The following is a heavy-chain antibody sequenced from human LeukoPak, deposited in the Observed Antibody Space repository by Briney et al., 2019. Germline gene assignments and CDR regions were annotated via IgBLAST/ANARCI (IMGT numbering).Heavy chain of an antibody. V-gene: IGHV1-2*02. CDR1: GYTFTGFY. Sequence: ASVKVSCKASGYTFTGFYLHWVRQAPGQGLEWMGWIHPNSGGTNSAQKFQGRVTMTRDTCISTAYMELSNLRSDDTAVYYCARDRTKIYSPWGQGTLVTVSA. D-gene: IGHD1-26*01. CDR3: ARDRTKIYSP. J-gene: IGHJ5*02. CDR2: IHPNSGGT.